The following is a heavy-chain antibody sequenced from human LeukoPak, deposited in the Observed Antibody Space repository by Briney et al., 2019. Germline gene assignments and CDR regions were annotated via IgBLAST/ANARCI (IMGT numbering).Heavy chain of an antibody. D-gene: IGHD6-13*01. CDR1: GFPFSSYG. V-gene: IGHV3-30*18. Sequence: PGGSLRLSCAASGFPFSSYGMHVVRQAPGKGLEWVAVISYDGSNKYYADSVKGRFTISRDSSKNTLYLQMNSLRAEDTAVYYCAQVECRSRCSEGDYWGQGTLVTVSS. J-gene: IGHJ4*02. CDR3: AQVECRSRCSEGDY. CDR2: ISYDGSNK.